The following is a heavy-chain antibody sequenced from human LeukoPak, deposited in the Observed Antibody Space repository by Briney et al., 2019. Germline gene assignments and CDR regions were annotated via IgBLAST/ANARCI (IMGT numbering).Heavy chain of an antibody. D-gene: IGHD1-20*01. CDR3: ARGRGYNWNQIYFVY. J-gene: IGHJ4*02. V-gene: IGHV4-34*01. CDR2: INHSGST. CDR1: NGSFSGYF. Sequence: SETLYLTCAAQNGSFSGYFWSRLRQSPGKGLECIGDINHSGSTSYNPSLKSRVFMSVDTSKNHFSLKLSSVTAADTAVYYCARGRGYNWNQIYFVYWAQGTLVTVSS.